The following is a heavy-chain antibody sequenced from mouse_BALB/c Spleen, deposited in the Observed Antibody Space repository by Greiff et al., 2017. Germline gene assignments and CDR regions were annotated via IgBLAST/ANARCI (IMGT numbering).Heavy chain of an antibody. CDR2: ISYSGST. V-gene: IGHV3-2*02. CDR1: GYSITSDYA. CDR3: ARESYDGFAY. J-gene: IGHJ3*01. D-gene: IGHD2-12*01. Sequence: VQLKESGPGLVKPSQSLSLTCTVTGYSITSDYAWNWIRQFPGNKLEWMGYISYSGSTSYNPSLKSRISITRDTSKNQFFLQLNSVTTEDTATYYCARESYDGFAYWGQGTLVTVSA.